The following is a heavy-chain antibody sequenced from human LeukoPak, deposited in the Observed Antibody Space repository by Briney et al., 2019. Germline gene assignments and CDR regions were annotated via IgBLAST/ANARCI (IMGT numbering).Heavy chain of an antibody. D-gene: IGHD3-22*01. V-gene: IGHV4-31*03. J-gene: IGHJ3*02. Sequence: PSETLSLTCTVSGGSISSGGYYWSWIRQHPGKGLEWIGNIYYIGSTYYNPSLKSRVTISVDTSKNQFSLKLSSVTAADTAVYYCARVFANYYDSSGYYRDAFDIWGQGTMVTVSS. CDR1: GGSISSGGYY. CDR2: IYYIGST. CDR3: ARVFANYYDSSGYYRDAFDI.